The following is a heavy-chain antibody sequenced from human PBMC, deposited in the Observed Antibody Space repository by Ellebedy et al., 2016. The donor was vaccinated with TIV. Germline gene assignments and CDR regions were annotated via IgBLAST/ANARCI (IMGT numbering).Heavy chain of an antibody. J-gene: IGHJ1*01. Sequence: GGSLRLSXAASGFTFDDYGMSWVRQAPGKGLEWVSGINWNGGSTGYADSVKGRFTISRDNAKNSLYLQMNSLRDEDTAVYYCARDGRSYDFWSGPNQHWGQGTLVTVSS. D-gene: IGHD3-3*01. CDR2: INWNGGST. CDR3: ARDGRSYDFWSGPNQH. CDR1: GFTFDDYG. V-gene: IGHV3-20*03.